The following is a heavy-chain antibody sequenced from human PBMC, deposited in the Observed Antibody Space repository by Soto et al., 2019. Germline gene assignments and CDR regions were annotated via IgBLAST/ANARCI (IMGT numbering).Heavy chain of an antibody. J-gene: IGHJ4*02. CDR2: IDPSDSYT. V-gene: IGHV5-10-1*01. Sequence: GESLKISCKGSGYSFTSYWISWVRQMPGKGLEWMGRIDPSDSYTNYSPSFQGHVNISADKSISTAYLQWSSLKASDTAMYYCASNAPYSSLGWNYFDYWCQRTLLSV. CDR3: ASNAPYSSLGWNYFDY. CDR1: GYSFTSYW. D-gene: IGHD3-22*01.